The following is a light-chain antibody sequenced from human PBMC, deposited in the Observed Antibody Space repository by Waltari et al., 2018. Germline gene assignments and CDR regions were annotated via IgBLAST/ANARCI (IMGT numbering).Light chain of an antibody. J-gene: IGKJ1*01. V-gene: IGKV2-28*01. Sequence: DIVMTQSPLSLPVTPGEPASISCRSSQSLLHSNGYNYLDWYLQKPGQSPQVLIYLGSNRAYGVPDRFSGSGSGTDFTLKISRVEAEDVGVYYCMQALQSPRTFGQGTKVEI. CDR1: QSLLHSNGYNY. CDR2: LGS. CDR3: MQALQSPRT.